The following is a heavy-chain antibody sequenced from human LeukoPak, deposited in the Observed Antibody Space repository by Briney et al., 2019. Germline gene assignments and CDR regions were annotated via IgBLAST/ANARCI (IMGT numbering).Heavy chain of an antibody. CDR1: GYSFTSYW. J-gene: IGHJ4*02. CDR3: ATLNPPGYSSGPSDY. CDR2: IYPGDSDT. D-gene: IGHD6-19*01. V-gene: IGHV5-51*01. Sequence: GESLKISCKGSGYSFTSYWIGWVRQMPGKGLEWMGIIYPGDSDTRYSPSFQGQVTISADKSISTAYLQWSSLKASDTATYYCATLNPPGYSSGPSDYRGQGTLVTVSS.